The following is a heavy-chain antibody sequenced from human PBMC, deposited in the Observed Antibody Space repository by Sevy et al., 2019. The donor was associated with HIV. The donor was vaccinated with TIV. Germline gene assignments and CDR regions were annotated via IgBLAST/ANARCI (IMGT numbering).Heavy chain of an antibody. Sequence: ASVNVSCKASGYTFTNYAISWVRQAPGQGLEWMGWISAYNGNTKYAQKLQVRVTMTTDTSTSTAYMELRSLRSDDTAVYYCTRESRAAGKDYWGQGTLVTVSS. CDR1: GYTFTNYA. J-gene: IGHJ4*02. V-gene: IGHV1-18*04. CDR2: ISAYNGNT. D-gene: IGHD6-13*01. CDR3: TRESRAAGKDY.